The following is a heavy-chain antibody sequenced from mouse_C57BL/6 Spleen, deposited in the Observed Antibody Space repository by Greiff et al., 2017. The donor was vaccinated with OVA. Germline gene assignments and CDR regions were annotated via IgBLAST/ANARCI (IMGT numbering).Heavy chain of an antibody. V-gene: IGHV1-42*01. CDR1: GYSFTGYY. CDR3: ARGAQANYYAMDY. CDR2: INPSTGGT. D-gene: IGHD3-2*02. Sequence: EVQLQQSGPELVKPGASVKISCKASGYSFTGYYMNWVKQSPEKSLEWIGEINPSTGGTTYNQKFKAKATFTVDKSSSTAYMQLKSLTSEDSAVYYCARGAQANYYAMDYWGQGTSVTVSS. J-gene: IGHJ4*01.